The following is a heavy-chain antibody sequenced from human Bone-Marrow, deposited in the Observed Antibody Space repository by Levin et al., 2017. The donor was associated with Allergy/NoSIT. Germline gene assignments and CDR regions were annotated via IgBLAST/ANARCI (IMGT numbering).Heavy chain of an antibody. CDR3: TIGWDYYYYYGMDV. J-gene: IGHJ6*02. V-gene: IGHV3-49*04. D-gene: IGHD5-24*01. CDR2: IRSKAYGGTT. Sequence: GESLKISCTASGFTFGDYAMSWVRQAPGKGLEWVGFIRSKAYGGTTEYAASVKGRFTISRDDSKSIAYLQMNSLKTEDTAVYYCTIGWDYYYYYGMDVWGQGTTVTVSS. CDR1: GFTFGDYA.